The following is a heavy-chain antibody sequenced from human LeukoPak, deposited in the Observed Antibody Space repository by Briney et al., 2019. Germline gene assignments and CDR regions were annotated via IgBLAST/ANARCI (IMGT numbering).Heavy chain of an antibody. Sequence: TGGSLRLSCGASGFTFSNHWMTWVRQAPGKGLEWVAQIKPDGTERYYVDSLEGRFTISRDNAKNSLFLQMNSLRAEDTAVYYCARSYVKTFDHRGQGTLVTVSS. CDR1: GFTFSNHW. CDR3: ARSYVKTFDH. D-gene: IGHD3-10*02. V-gene: IGHV3-7*01. J-gene: IGHJ4*02. CDR2: IKPDGTER.